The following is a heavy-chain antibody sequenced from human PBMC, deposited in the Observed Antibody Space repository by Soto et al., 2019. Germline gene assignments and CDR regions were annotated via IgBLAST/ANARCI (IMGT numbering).Heavy chain of an antibody. J-gene: IGHJ4*02. D-gene: IGHD5-18*01. CDR2: ISGSGGST. CDR3: ARDPTAHSYGYNSFDY. V-gene: IGHV3-23*01. CDR1: GFTFSSYA. Sequence: PGGSLRLSCAAPGFTFSSYAMSWVRQAPGKGLEWVSAISGSGGSTYYADSVKGRFTISRDNSKNTLYLQMNSLRAEDTAVYYCARDPTAHSYGYNSFDYWGQGTLVTVSS.